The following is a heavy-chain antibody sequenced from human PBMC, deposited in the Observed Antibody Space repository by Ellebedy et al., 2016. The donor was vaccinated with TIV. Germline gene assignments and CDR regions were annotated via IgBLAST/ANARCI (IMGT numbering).Heavy chain of an antibody. J-gene: IGHJ6*02. D-gene: IGHD2-2*01. CDR2: IKQDGSEK. CDR1: GFTFSSYA. V-gene: IGHV3-7*01. Sequence: GESLKISXAASGFTFSSYAMSWVRQAPGKGLEWVANIKQDGSEKYYVDSVKGRFTISRDNAKNSLYLQMNSLRAEDTAVYYCAREPSPHCSSTSCYALFSGYYGMDVWGQGTTVTVSS. CDR3: AREPSPHCSSTSCYALFSGYYGMDV.